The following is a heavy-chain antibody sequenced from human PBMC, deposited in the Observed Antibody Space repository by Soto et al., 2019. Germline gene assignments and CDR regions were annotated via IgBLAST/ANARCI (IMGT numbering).Heavy chain of an antibody. CDR2: IWYDGTTK. V-gene: IGHV3-33*06. J-gene: IGHJ4*02. Sequence: QEQLVESGGGVVQPGTSLRLSCAASGITFSNYGFHWVRQAPGKGLEWVAVIWYDGTTKFYSDSVKGRFTISRDNSKSTLFLQMNSLRVEDTALYYCANVDNYSGSVFWGQGTLVTVSS. D-gene: IGHD3-10*01. CDR1: GITFSNYG. CDR3: ANVDNYSGSVF.